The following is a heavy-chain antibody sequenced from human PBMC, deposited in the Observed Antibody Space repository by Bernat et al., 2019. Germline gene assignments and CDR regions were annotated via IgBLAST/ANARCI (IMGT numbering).Heavy chain of an antibody. CDR1: GFTVSSNY. J-gene: IGHJ4*02. V-gene: IGHV3-73*01. CDR3: ARPRGDYGAVDY. D-gene: IGHD4-17*01. Sequence: EVQLVESGGGLIQPGGSLRLSCAASGFTVSSNYMSWVRQAPGKGLEWVGRIRSKANNYATAYAASVKGRFTISRDDSKNTAYLQMNSLKTEDTAVYYCARPRGDYGAVDYWGQGTLVTVSS. CDR2: IRSKANNYAT.